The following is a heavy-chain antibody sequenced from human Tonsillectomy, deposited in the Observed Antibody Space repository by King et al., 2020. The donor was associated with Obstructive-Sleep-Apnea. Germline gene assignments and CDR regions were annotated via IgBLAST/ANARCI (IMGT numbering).Heavy chain of an antibody. V-gene: IGHV3-9*01. J-gene: IGHJ4*02. CDR2: ISWKSGNM. CDR1: GFTFDDYA. D-gene: IGHD5-18*01. CDR3: AKDRGYTYGGVDY. Sequence: QLVQSGGGLVQPGRSLRLSCAASGFTFDDYAMHWVRQAPGKGLEWVSGISWKSGNMGYAGSVKGRFTISRDNAKNSLYLQIKRLRVEDTALYYCAKDRGYTYGGVDYWGQGTRVTVSS.